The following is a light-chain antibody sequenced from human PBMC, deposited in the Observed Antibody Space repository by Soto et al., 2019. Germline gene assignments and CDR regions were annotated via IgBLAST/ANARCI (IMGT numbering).Light chain of an antibody. CDR1: QGINSY. CDR2: AAS. CDR3: QQLNSYPSST. J-gene: IGKJ4*01. Sequence: IPLTHSQSSLSASLLDRVTIXELASQGINSYLAWYQQKPGKAPELLIYAASTLQSGAPSRFSGSGSGTEFILTISSLQPEDSATYYCQQLNSYPSSTFGGGTKVDIK. V-gene: IGKV1-9*01.